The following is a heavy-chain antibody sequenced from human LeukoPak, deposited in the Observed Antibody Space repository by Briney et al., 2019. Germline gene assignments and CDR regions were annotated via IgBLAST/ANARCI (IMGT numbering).Heavy chain of an antibody. V-gene: IGHV1-46*01. Sequence: ASVKVSCKASGYTFTSYGISWVRQAPGQGLEWMGIINPSGGSTSYAQKFQGRVTMTRDTSTSTVYMELSSLRSEDTAVYYCARGGYSYGSYDSSGYYPDYWGQGTLVTVSS. D-gene: IGHD3-22*01. J-gene: IGHJ4*02. CDR2: INPSGGST. CDR3: ARGGYSYGSYDSSGYYPDY. CDR1: GYTFTSYG.